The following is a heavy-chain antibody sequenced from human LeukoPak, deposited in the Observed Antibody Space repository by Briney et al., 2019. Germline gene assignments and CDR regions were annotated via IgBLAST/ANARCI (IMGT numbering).Heavy chain of an antibody. J-gene: IGHJ3*02. Sequence: PSQTLSLTCTVSGGSISSGGYYWSWIRQHPGKGLEWIGYIYYSGSTNYNPSLKSRVTISVDTSKNQFSLKLSSVTAADTAVYYCARDQALDAFDIWGQGTMVTVSS. CDR2: IYYSGST. CDR1: GGSISSGGYY. D-gene: IGHD1-1*01. CDR3: ARDQALDAFDI. V-gene: IGHV4-61*08.